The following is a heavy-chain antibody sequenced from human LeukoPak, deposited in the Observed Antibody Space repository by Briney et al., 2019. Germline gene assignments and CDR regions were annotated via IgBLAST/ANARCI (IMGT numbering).Heavy chain of an antibody. D-gene: IGHD2-15*01. V-gene: IGHV4-30-4*08. CDR3: ARSVMVVAPWAFDI. CDR2: IYYSGST. CDR1: GFTFSSYEMN. J-gene: IGHJ3*02. Sequence: LRLSCAASGFTFSSYEMNWVRQPPGKGLEWIGYIYYSGSTYYNPSLKSRVTKSVDTSKNQFSLKLSSVTAADTAVYYCARSVMVVAPWAFDIWGQGTLVTVSS.